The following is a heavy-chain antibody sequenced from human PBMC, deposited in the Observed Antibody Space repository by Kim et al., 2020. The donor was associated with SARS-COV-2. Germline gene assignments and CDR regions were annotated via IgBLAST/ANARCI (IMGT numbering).Heavy chain of an antibody. J-gene: IGHJ4*02. V-gene: IGHV4-34*01. CDR2: INHSGST. CDR1: GGSFSGYY. CDR3: ASLTGDREPDY. Sequence: SETLSLTCAVYGGSFSGYYWSWIRQPPGKGLEWIGEINHSGSTNYNPSLKSRVTISVDTSKNQFSLKLSSVTAADTAVYYCASLTGDREPDYWGQGTLVTVSS. D-gene: IGHD7-27*01.